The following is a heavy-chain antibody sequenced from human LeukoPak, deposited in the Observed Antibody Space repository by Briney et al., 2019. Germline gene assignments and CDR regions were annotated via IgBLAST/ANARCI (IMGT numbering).Heavy chain of an antibody. Sequence: ASVKVSCKASGYTFTSYGISWVRQAPGQGLEWMGWISAYNGNTNYAQKLQGRVTMTTDTSTSTAYMELRSLRSDDTAVYYCARDVSGDDSSGYFPDYYYGMDVWGQGTTVTVSS. V-gene: IGHV1-18*01. J-gene: IGHJ6*02. CDR3: ARDVSGDDSSGYFPDYYYGMDV. CDR2: ISAYNGNT. CDR1: GYTFTSYG. D-gene: IGHD3-22*01.